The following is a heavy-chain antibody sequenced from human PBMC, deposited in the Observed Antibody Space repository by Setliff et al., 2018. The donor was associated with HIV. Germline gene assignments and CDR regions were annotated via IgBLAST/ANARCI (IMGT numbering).Heavy chain of an antibody. D-gene: IGHD6-19*01. CDR3: ARSFAPRDSNGWYRFDP. Sequence: PSETLSLTCTVSGGSISSNWWGWIRQPPGKGLEWIGYIYYSGTTNYNPSLKGRVTMSVDTSKNQFSLKLNSVTALDTAVYYCARSFAPRDSNGWYRFDPWGQGTLVTVSS. J-gene: IGHJ5*02. CDR2: IYYSGTT. V-gene: IGHV4-28*06. CDR1: GGSISSNW.